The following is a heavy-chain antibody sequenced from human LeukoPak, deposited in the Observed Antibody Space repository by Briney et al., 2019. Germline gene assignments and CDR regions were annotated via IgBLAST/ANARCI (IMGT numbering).Heavy chain of an antibody. CDR1: GYTFTSYG. J-gene: IGHJ6*02. Sequence: ASVKVSCKASGYTFTSYGISWVRQAPGQGLEWMGWISAYNGNTNYAQKLQGRVTMTTDTSTSTAYMELRSLRSDDTAVYYCARDYYDSSGYWGLTYYYGMDVWGQGTTVTASS. CDR3: ARDYYDSSGYWGLTYYYGMDV. V-gene: IGHV1-18*01. D-gene: IGHD3-22*01. CDR2: ISAYNGNT.